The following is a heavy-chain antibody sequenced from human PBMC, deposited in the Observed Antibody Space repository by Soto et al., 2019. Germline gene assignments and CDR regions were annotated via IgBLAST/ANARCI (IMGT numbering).Heavy chain of an antibody. CDR1: GGTFSSYT. CDR3: ARDPAPRYCSSTSCDGGDDY. J-gene: IGHJ4*02. CDR2: IIPILGIA. Sequence: QVQLVQAGAEVKKPGSSVKVSCKASGGTFSSYTISWVRQAPGQGLEWMGRIIPILGIANYAQKFQGRVTITADKSTSTAYMELRSPRSEDTAVYYCARDPAPRYCSSTSCDGGDDYWGQGNLVTVSS. V-gene: IGHV1-69*08. D-gene: IGHD2-2*01.